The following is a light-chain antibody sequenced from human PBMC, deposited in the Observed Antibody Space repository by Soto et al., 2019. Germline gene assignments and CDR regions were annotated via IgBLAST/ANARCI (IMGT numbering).Light chain of an antibody. CDR2: EVS. CDR3: SSYAGSPVV. V-gene: IGLV2-8*01. J-gene: IGLJ2*01. CDR1: SSDLGGYNY. Sequence: QSALTQPPSASGSPGQSVTISCTGTSSDLGGYNYVSWYQQHPGKAPKLMIYEVSKRPSGVPDRFSGSKSGNTASLTVSGLQAEDEADYYCSSYAGSPVVFGGGTKLTVL.